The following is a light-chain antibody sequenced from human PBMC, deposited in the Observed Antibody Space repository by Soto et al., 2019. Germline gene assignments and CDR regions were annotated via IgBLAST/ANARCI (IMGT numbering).Light chain of an antibody. CDR2: GAS. CDR1: QSVSST. Sequence: EIVMTQSPATLSVSQGERATLSCRASQSVSSTLAWYQQKPGQAPRLLLSGASTRATGIPARFSGSGSGIEFTLNISSLQSEEIAVYYGEHDNNQPLTFGQGTKVEIK. J-gene: IGKJ1*01. V-gene: IGKV3-15*01. CDR3: EHDNNQPLT.